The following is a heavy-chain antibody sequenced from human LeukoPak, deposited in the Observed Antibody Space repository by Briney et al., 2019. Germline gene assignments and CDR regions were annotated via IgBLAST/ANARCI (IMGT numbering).Heavy chain of an antibody. CDR3: AREFEAARTLDY. D-gene: IGHD6-6*01. J-gene: IGHJ4*02. CDR2: INPSGGST. V-gene: IGHV1-46*01. Sequence: GASVKVSCKASGYTFTSDYMHWVRQAPGQGLEWMGIINPSGGSTSYAQKFQGRVTMTRDTSTSTVYMELSSLRSEDTAVYYCAREFEAARTLDYWGQGTLVTVSS. CDR1: GYTFTSDY.